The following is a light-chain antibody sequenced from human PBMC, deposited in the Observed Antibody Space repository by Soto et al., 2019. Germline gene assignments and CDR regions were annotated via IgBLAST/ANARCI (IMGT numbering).Light chain of an antibody. CDR2: AAS. J-gene: IGKJ4*01. V-gene: IGKV1-8*01. Sequence: AIRMTQSPSSLSASTGDRVTITCRASQGISSYLAWYQQKPGKAPKLLIYAASTLQSGVPSRFSGSGSGTDFTLTISCLQSEDFATYYCQKYYSYPFTFGRGTKVEIK. CDR1: QGISSY. CDR3: QKYYSYPFT.